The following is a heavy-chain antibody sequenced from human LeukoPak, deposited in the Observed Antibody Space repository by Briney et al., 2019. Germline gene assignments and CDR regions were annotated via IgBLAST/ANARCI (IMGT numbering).Heavy chain of an antibody. CDR3: ARDWGINWFDP. CDR2: INTDGTNT. V-gene: IGHV3-74*01. D-gene: IGHD3-16*01. Sequence: GGSLRLSCAASGYTFSNYWMHWVRQAPGEGLVWVSRINTDGTNTIYADSVRGRFTVSRDNAKNTLYLQMDSLRAEDTAVYYCARDWGINWFDPWGQGTLVAVSS. J-gene: IGHJ5*02. CDR1: GYTFSNYW.